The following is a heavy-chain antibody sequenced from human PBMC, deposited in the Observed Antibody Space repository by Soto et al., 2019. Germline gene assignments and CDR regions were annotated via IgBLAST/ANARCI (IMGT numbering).Heavy chain of an antibody. CDR3: ASDYCSSTSCPSGHGFDI. V-gene: IGHV3-30-3*01. CDR1: GFTFSSYA. D-gene: IGHD2-2*01. Sequence: SLRLSCAASGFTFSSYAIHWVRQAPGKGLEWVAVVSFDGSNKYYADSVKGRFTISRDNSKNTLDLQMNSLTAEDTAVYYCASDYCSSTSCPSGHGFDIWGQGTMVTVSS. CDR2: VSFDGSNK. J-gene: IGHJ3*02.